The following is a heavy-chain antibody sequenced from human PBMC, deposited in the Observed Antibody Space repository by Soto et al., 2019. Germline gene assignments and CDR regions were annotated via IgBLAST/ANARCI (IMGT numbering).Heavy chain of an antibody. CDR3: AKDGWLSSHFDY. CDR1: GLTFSSYA. D-gene: IGHD6-19*01. Sequence: PGGSLRLSGAASGLTFSSYAMSWVRQAPGKGLEWVSVISGSGSSTYYADSVKGRFAISRDNSKNTLYLQMNSLRAEDTAVYYCAKDGWLSSHFDYWDQGTLVTVS. J-gene: IGHJ4*02. CDR2: ISGSGSST. V-gene: IGHV3-23*01.